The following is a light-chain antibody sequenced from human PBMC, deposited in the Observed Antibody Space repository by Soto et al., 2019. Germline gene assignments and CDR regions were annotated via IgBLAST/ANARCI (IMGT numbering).Light chain of an antibody. CDR2: GAS. Sequence: IEMSQSRATLSVSPGELATLSSGPSRIIRDYLAWYQQKPGQAPRLLIHGASSRATGIPDRFSGSGSGTDFTLTISRLEPEDFAVYYCQQYGNSPWTFGQGTKVEIK. J-gene: IGKJ1*01. CDR1: RIIRDY. CDR3: QQYGNSPWT. V-gene: IGKV3-20*01.